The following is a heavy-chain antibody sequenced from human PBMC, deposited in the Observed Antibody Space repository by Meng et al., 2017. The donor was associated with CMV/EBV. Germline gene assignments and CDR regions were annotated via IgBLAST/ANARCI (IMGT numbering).Heavy chain of an antibody. V-gene: IGHV1-2*02. CDR1: GYTFIDYY. CDR2: INPNSGGT. J-gene: IGHJ4*02. CDR3: ARELAAVGSPLGTLDY. Sequence: ASVKVSCKASGYTFIDYYMHWVRQAPGQGLEWMGWINPNSGGTNYAQKFQGRVTMTRDTSISTAYMELSRLRSDDTAVYYCARELAAVGSPLGTLDYWGQGTLVTVSS. D-gene: IGHD6-13*01.